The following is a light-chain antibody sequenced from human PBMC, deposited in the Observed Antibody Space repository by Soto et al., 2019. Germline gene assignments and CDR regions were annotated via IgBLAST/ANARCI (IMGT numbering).Light chain of an antibody. V-gene: IGKV2-28*01. CDR1: QSLLYSNGYNY. J-gene: IGKJ3*01. CDR2: LGS. CDR3: MQALQTPFT. Sequence: DVVMTQSPLSLPVTPGEPASISCRYSQSLLYSNGYNYLDWYLQKPGQSPQLLIYLGSYRAAGVPDRFAGSGSGTDFTLKVRRVEAENVGAYYCMQALQTPFTFGPGTKVDIK.